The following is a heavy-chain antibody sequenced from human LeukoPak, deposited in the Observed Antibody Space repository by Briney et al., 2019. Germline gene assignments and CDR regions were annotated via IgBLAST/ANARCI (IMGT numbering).Heavy chain of an antibody. D-gene: IGHD7-27*01. CDR1: GASVSMNY. V-gene: IGHV4-59*02. J-gene: IGHJ4*02. CDR2: VYYSVNT. CDR3: AKDRIWAH. Sequence: PSETLSLTCTVSGASVSMNYWRSIWQSPGKGLEWIGYVYYSVNTNYNPSLKSRVTISADTSKNQFSLKLTSVTAADTAVYYCAKDRIWAHWGQGTLVTVSS.